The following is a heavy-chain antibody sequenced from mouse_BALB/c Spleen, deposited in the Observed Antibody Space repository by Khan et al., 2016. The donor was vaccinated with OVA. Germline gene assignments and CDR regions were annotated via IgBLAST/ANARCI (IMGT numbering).Heavy chain of an antibody. CDR2: IRYDGDS. D-gene: IGHD3-1*01. V-gene: IGHV3-6*02. CDR1: GYSITSGYF. J-gene: IGHJ3*01. CDR3: ARGGSSGPAWFTY. Sequence: EVQLQESGPGLVKSSQSLSLTCSVTGYSITSGYFWNWIRQFPGNNLEWMGYIRYDGDSNYNPSLKNRISITRDTSKNQFFLKLNSVTPEDTATYYCARGGSSGPAWFTYWGQGTLVTVSA.